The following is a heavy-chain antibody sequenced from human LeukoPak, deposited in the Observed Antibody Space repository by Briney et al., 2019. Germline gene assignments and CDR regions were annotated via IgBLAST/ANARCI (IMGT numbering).Heavy chain of an antibody. CDR3: ARDPGYSSSWHRFDY. D-gene: IGHD6-13*01. J-gene: IGHJ4*02. CDR2: ISSSSSYI. V-gene: IGHV3-21*01. Sequence: GGSLRLSCAASGVTLSTYAMSWARQAPGKGLEWVSSISSSSSYIYYADSVKGRFTISRDNAKNSLYLQMNSLRAEDTAVYYCARDPGYSSSWHRFDYWGQGTLVTVSS. CDR1: GVTLSTYA.